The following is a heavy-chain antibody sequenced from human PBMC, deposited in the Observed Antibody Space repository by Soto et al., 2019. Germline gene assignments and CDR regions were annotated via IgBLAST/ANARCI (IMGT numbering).Heavy chain of an antibody. V-gene: IGHV1-46*03. D-gene: IGHD3-22*01. Sequence: ASVKVSCKASGYTFTSYYMHWVRQAPGQGLEWMGIINPSGGRTSYEQKFQGRFTMTRDTSTSTFYMELSSLSFEDTAVYYWARDRSGYSFAYWGQGTLVTVSS. CDR1: GYTFTSYY. CDR2: INPSGGRT. CDR3: ARDRSGYSFAY. J-gene: IGHJ4*02.